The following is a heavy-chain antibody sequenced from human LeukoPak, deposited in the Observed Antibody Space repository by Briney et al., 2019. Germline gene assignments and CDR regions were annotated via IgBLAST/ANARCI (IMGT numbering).Heavy chain of an antibody. Sequence: PSETLSLTCTVSGGSITSTTYYWGWIRQPPGEGLEWIGGIHHSGSAYYNPSFKTRVTISVDTSKNRFSLKLRSVTAADTAVYYCARDDVMITSGGVIVWGQGTLVTVSS. CDR1: GGSITSTTYY. D-gene: IGHD3-16*02. CDR2: IHHSGSA. CDR3: ARDDVMITSGGVIV. J-gene: IGHJ4*02. V-gene: IGHV4-39*02.